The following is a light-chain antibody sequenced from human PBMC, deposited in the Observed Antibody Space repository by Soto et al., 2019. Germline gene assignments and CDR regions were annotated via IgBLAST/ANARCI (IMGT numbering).Light chain of an antibody. CDR1: QSLLHSNGNIY. CDR3: MQAIQAPRT. CDR2: LGS. J-gene: IGKJ1*01. V-gene: IGKV2-28*01. Sequence: DIVLTQSPLSLPVTPGEPASISCRSSQSLLHSNGNIYLDWYRQKPGQSPQLRIYLGSIRASGVPDRFSGSGSGTDFTLKITRVEAEDVGVYYCMQAIQAPRTFGLGTKVEIK.